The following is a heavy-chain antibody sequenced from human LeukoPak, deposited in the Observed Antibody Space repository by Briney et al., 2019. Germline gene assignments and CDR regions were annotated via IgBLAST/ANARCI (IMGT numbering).Heavy chain of an antibody. J-gene: IGHJ4*02. V-gene: IGHV3-23*01. D-gene: IGHD3-22*01. Sequence: GGSLRLSCAVSGITLSNYGMSWVRQAPGKGLEWVAGISGSGGGTYYADSVKGRFTISKDNAKNTLYLQMNSLRAAATAVYFCAKRGVVIRVILVGFHKEAYYFDSWGQGALVTVSS. CDR2: ISGSGGGT. CDR3: AKRGVVIRVILVGFHKEAYYFDS. CDR1: GITLSNYG.